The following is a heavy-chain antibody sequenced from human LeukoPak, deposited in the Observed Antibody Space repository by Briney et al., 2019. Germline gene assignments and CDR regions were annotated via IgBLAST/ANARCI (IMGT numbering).Heavy chain of an antibody. V-gene: IGHV1-2*02. CDR1: GYTFTGYY. Sequence: ASVKVSCKASGYTFTGYYMHWVRKAPGQGLEWMGWINPNSGGTNYAQKFQGRVTMTRDTSISTAYMELSRLRSDDTAVYYCARARPGGLRDYYYYGMDVWGQGTTVTVSS. CDR2: INPNSGGT. CDR3: ARARPGGLRDYYYYGMDV. J-gene: IGHJ6*02. D-gene: IGHD2-21*02.